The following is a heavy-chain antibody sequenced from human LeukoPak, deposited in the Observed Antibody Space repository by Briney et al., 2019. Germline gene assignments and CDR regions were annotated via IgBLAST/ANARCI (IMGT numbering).Heavy chain of an antibody. Sequence: GGSLRLSCAASGFTFSSYSMNWVRQAPGKGLEWVSSISSSSSYIYYADSVKGRFTISRDNAKNSLYLQMNSLRAEDTAVYYCARDGHEGAYGEHAFDIWGQGTMVTVSS. CDR3: ARDGHEGAYGEHAFDI. V-gene: IGHV3-21*01. J-gene: IGHJ3*02. CDR1: GFTFSSYS. D-gene: IGHD4-17*01. CDR2: ISSSSSYI.